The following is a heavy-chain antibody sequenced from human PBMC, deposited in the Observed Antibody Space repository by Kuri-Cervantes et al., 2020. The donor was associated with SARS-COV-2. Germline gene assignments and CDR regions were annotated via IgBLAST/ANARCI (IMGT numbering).Heavy chain of an antibody. D-gene: IGHD2-2*01. Sequence: SVKVSCKASGGTFSSYAISWVRQAPGQGLEWTGRIIPIFGTANYAQKFQGRVTITADESTSTAYMELSSLRSEDTAVYYCATALRIVVVPAANLGVDAFDIWGQGTMVTVSS. CDR2: IIPIFGTA. J-gene: IGHJ3*02. V-gene: IGHV1-69*13. CDR1: GGTFSSYA. CDR3: ATALRIVVVPAANLGVDAFDI.